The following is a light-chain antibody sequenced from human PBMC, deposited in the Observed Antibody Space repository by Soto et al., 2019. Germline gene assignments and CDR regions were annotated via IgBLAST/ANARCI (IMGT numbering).Light chain of an antibody. Sequence: IQLTQSPSSLSASVGDRVTITCRASQGISSYLAWYQQKPGKAPKLLIYAASTLQSGVPSRFSGSGSGTEFTLTSSSLQPEDFATYYCQHLNSYPLTFGGGTKVEIK. CDR2: AAS. CDR3: QHLNSYPLT. V-gene: IGKV1-9*01. J-gene: IGKJ4*01. CDR1: QGISSY.